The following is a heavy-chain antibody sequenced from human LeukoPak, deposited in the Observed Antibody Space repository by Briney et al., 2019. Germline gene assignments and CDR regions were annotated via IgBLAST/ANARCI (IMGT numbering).Heavy chain of an antibody. V-gene: IGHV1-69*05. J-gene: IGHJ3*01. D-gene: IGHD2-8*01. Sequence: SVKVSCKSSGDSFGSYSFSWVRQAPGQGFEWMGVIIPIFGTTKYAQKFQGRVTISTDESTSTAYMELSSLRSEDTAIYYCARDLYCTLGVCFSPGAFDLRGQGTMVTVSS. CDR1: GDSFGSYS. CDR2: IIPIFGTT. CDR3: ARDLYCTLGVCFSPGAFDL.